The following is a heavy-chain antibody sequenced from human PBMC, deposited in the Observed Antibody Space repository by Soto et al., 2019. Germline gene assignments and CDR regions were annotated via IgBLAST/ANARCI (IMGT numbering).Heavy chain of an antibody. J-gene: IGHJ4*02. CDR2: IYSGGST. CDR1: GLSVSSNY. V-gene: IGHV3-53*01. Sequence: EVQLVESGGGLIQPGGSLRLSCAASGLSVSSNYMSWVRQAPGKGLEWVSIIYSGGSTHHADSVQGRFTVSRDSSNNTLYLHMNSLRSDDTAVYYCARGRAYSQYWSGYYNDYWGQRTLVTVSS. CDR3: ARGRAYSQYWSGYYNDY. D-gene: IGHD3-3*01.